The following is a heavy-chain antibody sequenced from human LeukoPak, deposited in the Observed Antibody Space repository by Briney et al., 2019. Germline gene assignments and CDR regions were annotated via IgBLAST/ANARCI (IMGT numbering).Heavy chain of an antibody. V-gene: IGHV3-30*18. CDR2: ILSDGSNK. CDR1: GFTFSSYG. Sequence: PGRSLRLSCAASGFTFSSYGIHWVRQAPGKGLEWVAVILSDGSNKYYADSVKGRFTISRDNSKNTLYLQMNSLRTEDTAVYYCAKDRLGGYYYLGAFDIWGQGTMLSVSS. D-gene: IGHD3-22*01. J-gene: IGHJ3*02. CDR3: AKDRLGGYYYLGAFDI.